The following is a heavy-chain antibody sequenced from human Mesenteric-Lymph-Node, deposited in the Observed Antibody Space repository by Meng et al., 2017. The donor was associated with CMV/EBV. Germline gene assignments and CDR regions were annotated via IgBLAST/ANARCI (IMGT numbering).Heavy chain of an antibody. CDR2: ITWNGDTT. J-gene: IGHJ5*02. CDR1: GFTFPDYA. Sequence: GESLKISCAASGFTFPDYAMTWVRQAPGKGLEWVSGITWNGDTTAYADSVKGRFTISRDNAKNSLYLQMNSLRAEDAAVYYCARGPHYDYVWGKLAWGQGTLVTVSS. V-gene: IGHV3-20*04. CDR3: ARGPHYDYVWGKLA. D-gene: IGHD3-16*01.